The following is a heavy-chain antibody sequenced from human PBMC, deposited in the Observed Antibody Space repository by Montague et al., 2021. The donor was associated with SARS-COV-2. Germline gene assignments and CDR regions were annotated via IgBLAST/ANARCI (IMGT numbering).Heavy chain of an antibody. CDR1: GYFIGTGYY. J-gene: IGHJ4*02. CDR3: ARDRVTRAGFDY. Sequence: SETRSLTCSVSGYFIGTGYYWGWIRQSPGKGLEWIGSNYLHGNAYYNPSLNSRVTMSLDTSNNQFSLRLTSVTTSDTAAYYCARDRVTRAGFDYWGQGIRVIVSS. CDR2: NYLHGNA. D-gene: IGHD2-21*02. V-gene: IGHV4-38-2*02.